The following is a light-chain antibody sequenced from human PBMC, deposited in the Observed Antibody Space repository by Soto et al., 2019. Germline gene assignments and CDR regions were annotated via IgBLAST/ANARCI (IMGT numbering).Light chain of an antibody. CDR2: SAS. J-gene: IGKJ4*01. Sequence: IHMARTTSSVPAPLGHGVTPTRRASQGISSWLAWYQQKPGKAPKLLIYSASSLESGVPSRFSGSGSGTDFTLTINSLQPEDFATYYCQQADSFPLTFGGGTKVDI. V-gene: IGKV1-12*01. CDR3: QQADSFPLT. CDR1: QGISSW.